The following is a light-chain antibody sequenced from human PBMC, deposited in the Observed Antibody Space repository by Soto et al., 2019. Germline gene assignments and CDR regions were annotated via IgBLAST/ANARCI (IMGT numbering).Light chain of an antibody. Sequence: QPVLTQSPSASASLGASVKLTCTLSSGHSSYAIAWHQQQPEKGPRYLMKINSDGSHSKGDGIPDRFSGSSSGAERYLTISSLRSEDEADYYCQTWGTGILVFGTGTKVTVL. CDR1: SGHSSYA. CDR2: INSDGSH. CDR3: QTWGTGILV. J-gene: IGLJ1*01. V-gene: IGLV4-69*01.